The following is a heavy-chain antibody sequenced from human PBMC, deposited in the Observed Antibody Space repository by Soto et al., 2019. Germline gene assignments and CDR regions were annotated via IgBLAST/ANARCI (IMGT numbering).Heavy chain of an antibody. J-gene: IGHJ3*02. D-gene: IGHD1-7*01. CDR2: ISWNSGSI. CDR3: AKEDNWNYQGAFDI. Sequence: GGSLRLSCAASXFTFDDYAMHWVRQAPGKGLEWVSGISWNSGSIGYADSVKGRFTISRDNAKNSLYLQMNSLRAEDTALYYCAKEDNWNYQGAFDIWGQGTMVTVSS. V-gene: IGHV3-9*01. CDR1: XFTFDDYA.